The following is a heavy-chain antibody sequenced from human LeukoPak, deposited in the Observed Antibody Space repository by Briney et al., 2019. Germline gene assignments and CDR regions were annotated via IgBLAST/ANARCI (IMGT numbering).Heavy chain of an antibody. J-gene: IGHJ4*02. V-gene: IGHV3-53*01. CDR3: ARGADILTGYYFIDY. CDR1: GFTVSSNY. D-gene: IGHD3-9*01. CDR2: IYSGGST. Sequence: PGGSLRLSCAASGFTVSSNYMSWVRQAPGKGLEWVSVIYSGGSTYYADSVKGRFTISRDNSKNTLYLQMNSLRAEDTAVYYCARGADILTGYYFIDYWGQGTLVTVSS.